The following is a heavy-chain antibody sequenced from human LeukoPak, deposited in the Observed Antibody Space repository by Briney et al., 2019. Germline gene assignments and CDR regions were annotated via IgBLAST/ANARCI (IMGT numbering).Heavy chain of an antibody. Sequence: GGSLRLSCAASGFTFSNAWMSWVRQAPGKGRELLGRIKSKTDGGTTDYAAPVKGRCTISRADSKNTLDLKMSSLQTEARAVYYCTTDLGGADFAYWGQGTLVTVSS. CDR2: IKSKTDGGTT. CDR1: GFTFSNAW. J-gene: IGHJ4*02. CDR3: TTDLGGADFAY. V-gene: IGHV3-15*01. D-gene: IGHD3-16*01.